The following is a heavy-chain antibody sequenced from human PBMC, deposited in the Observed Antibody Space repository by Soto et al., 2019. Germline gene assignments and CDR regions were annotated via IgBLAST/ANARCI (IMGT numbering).Heavy chain of an antibody. J-gene: IGHJ4*02. V-gene: IGHV4-59*12. CDR3: ARTVHLGDLSLGY. CDR2: IYYSGST. D-gene: IGHD3-16*01. Sequence: SETLSLTCTVSGGSISSYYWSWIRQPPGKGLEWIGYIYYSGSTNYNPSLKSRVTISVDTSKNQFSLKLSSVTAADTAVFYCARTVHLGDLSLGYWGQGILVTAPQ. CDR1: GGSISSYY.